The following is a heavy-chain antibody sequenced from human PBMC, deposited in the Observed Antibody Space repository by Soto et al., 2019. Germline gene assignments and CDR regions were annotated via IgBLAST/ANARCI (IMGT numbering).Heavy chain of an antibody. J-gene: IGHJ4*02. D-gene: IGHD1-7*01. CDR1: GFTFSSYG. CDR3: AKGANWNYDEWTAADY. Sequence: GGSLRLSCAASGFTFSSYGMHWVRQAPGKGLEWVAVISYDGSNKYYADSVKGRFTISRDNSKNTLYLQMNSLRAEDTAVYYCAKGANWNYDEWTAADYWGQGTLVTVSS. V-gene: IGHV3-30*18. CDR2: ISYDGSNK.